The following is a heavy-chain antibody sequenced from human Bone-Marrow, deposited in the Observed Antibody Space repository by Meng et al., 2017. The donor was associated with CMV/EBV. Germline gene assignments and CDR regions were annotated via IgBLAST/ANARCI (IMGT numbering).Heavy chain of an antibody. CDR1: GFTFSSYA. CDR3: AKSDIVVVPAATDY. J-gene: IGHJ4*02. Sequence: SGFTFSSYAMSWVRQAPGKGLEWVSAISGSGGSTYYADSVKGRFTISRDNSKNTLYLQMNSLRAKDTAVYYCAKSDIVVVPAATDYWGQGTLVTVSS. CDR2: ISGSGGST. D-gene: IGHD2-2*01. V-gene: IGHV3-23*01.